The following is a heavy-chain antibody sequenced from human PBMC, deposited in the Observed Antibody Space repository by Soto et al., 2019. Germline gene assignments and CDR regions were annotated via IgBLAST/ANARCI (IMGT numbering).Heavy chain of an antibody. CDR2: IKSTTDGGTT. J-gene: IGHJ4*02. D-gene: IGHD1-1*01. CDR3: TADHGTSWNDH. CDR1: GFTFSNAW. Sequence: GESLRLSCAASGFTFSNAWMNWVRQAPGKGLEWVAHIKSTTDGGTTDYAAPVKGRFTISRDDSKNTLHLQMNSLKTADTAVYYCTADHGTSWNDHWGQGTLVTVSS. V-gene: IGHV3-15*07.